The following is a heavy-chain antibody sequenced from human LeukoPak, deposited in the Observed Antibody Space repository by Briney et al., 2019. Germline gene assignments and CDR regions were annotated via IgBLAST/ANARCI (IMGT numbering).Heavy chain of an antibody. V-gene: IGHV1-18*01. J-gene: IGHJ5*02. CDR3: ASVYDIWANWFDP. CDR2: ISAYNGNT. D-gene: IGHD3-9*01. CDR1: GYTFTSYG. Sequence: ASVKVSCKASGYTFTSYGISWVRQAPGQGLEWMGWISAYNGNTNYAQKLQGRVTMTTDTSTSTAYRELRSLRSDDTAVYYCASVYDIWANWFDPWGQGTLVTVSS.